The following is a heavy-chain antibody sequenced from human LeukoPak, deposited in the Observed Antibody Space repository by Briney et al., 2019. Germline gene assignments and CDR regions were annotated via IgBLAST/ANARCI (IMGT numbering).Heavy chain of an antibody. CDR1: GGSISSYY. CDR3: ATGTAARLYYYYYMDV. D-gene: IGHD6-6*01. J-gene: IGHJ6*03. V-gene: IGHV4-59*01. Sequence: SETLSLTCTVSGGSISSYYWSWIRQPPGKGLEWIGYIYYSGSTNYNPSLKSRVTISVDTSKNQFSLKLSSVTAADTAVYYCATGTAARLYYYYYMDVWGKGTTVTVSS. CDR2: IYYSGST.